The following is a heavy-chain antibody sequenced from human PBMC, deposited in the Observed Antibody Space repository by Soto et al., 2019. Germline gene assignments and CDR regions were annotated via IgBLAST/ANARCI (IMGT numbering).Heavy chain of an antibody. D-gene: IGHD3-10*01. CDR1: GGSISSGGYY. Sequence: SETLSLTCTVSGGSISSGGYYWSWIRQHPGKGLEWIGYIYYSGSTYYNPSLKSRVTISVDTSKNQFSLKLSSVTAADTAVYYCARGITMVRGVITRIDAFDIWGQGTMVTVSS. J-gene: IGHJ3*02. CDR2: IYYSGST. CDR3: ARGITMVRGVITRIDAFDI. V-gene: IGHV4-31*03.